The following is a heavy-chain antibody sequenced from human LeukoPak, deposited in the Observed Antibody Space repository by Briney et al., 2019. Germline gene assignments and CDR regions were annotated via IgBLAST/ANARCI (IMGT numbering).Heavy chain of an antibody. CDR3: ASGRYFDWSDY. CDR1: GFTFTSYS. D-gene: IGHD3-9*01. V-gene: IGHV3-48*04. Sequence: GGSLRLSCAASGFTFTSYSMNWVRQAPGKGLEWVSYISSSSSTIYYADSVKGRFTISRDNAKNSLYLQMNSLRAEDTAVYYCASGRYFDWSDYWGQETLVTVSS. CDR2: ISSSSSTI. J-gene: IGHJ4*02.